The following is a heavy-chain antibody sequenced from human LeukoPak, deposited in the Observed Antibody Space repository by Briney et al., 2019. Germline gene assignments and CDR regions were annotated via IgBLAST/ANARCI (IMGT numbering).Heavy chain of an antibody. CDR3: ARDPFFGDADLGQ. Sequence: QPGGSLRLSCTASGFTFSNYWMHWVRQAPGKGLVWVSRIKNDGSTAAYADSVQGRFTISRDNAKNTLYLQMNSLTAEDTALYYCARDPFFGDADLGQWGQGTLVTVSS. CDR1: GFTFSNYW. CDR2: IKNDGSTA. V-gene: IGHV3-74*01. J-gene: IGHJ4*02. D-gene: IGHD2/OR15-2a*01.